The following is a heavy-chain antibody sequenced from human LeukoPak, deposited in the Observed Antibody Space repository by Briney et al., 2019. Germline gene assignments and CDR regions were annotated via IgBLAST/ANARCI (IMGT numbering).Heavy chain of an antibody. J-gene: IGHJ4*02. CDR1: GGTFGSYA. V-gene: IGHV1-69*13. CDR2: IIPIFGTA. D-gene: IGHD3-3*01. Sequence: SVKVSCKASGGTFGSYAISWVRQAPGQGLEWMGGIIPIFGTANYAQKFQGRVTITADESTSTAYMELSSLRSEDTAVYYCARDSIHSYDFWSDRRYYFDYWGQGTLVTVSS. CDR3: ARDSIHSYDFWSDRRYYFDY.